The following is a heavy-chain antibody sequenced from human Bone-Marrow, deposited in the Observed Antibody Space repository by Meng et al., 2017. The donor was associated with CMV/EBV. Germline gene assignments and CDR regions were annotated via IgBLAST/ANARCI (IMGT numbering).Heavy chain of an antibody. CDR1: GFTFSSYV. CDR3: AKGSIGFGTPMAFDI. CDR2: IYSGGSST. Sequence: GESLKISCAASGFTFSSYVMTWVRQAPGKGLEWVSIIYSGGSSTFYADSVKGRFTISRDNSKNTLYLQMNSLRAEDTAVYYCAKGSIGFGTPMAFDIWGQGTMVTVSS. D-gene: IGHD6-6*01. V-gene: IGHV3-23*03. J-gene: IGHJ3*02.